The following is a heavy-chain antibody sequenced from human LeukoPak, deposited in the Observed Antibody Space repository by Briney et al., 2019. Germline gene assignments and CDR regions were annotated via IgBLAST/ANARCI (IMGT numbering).Heavy chain of an antibody. Sequence: GGSLRLSCAASGVTFSRYWMHCVCQAPGKGLVWVSCIKSDGSSTSIADSAKGRFTISRDNAKNTVYLQMNSLRAEDTAVYYCVRDNRSYNFDYWGQGTLVTVSS. CDR1: GVTFSRYW. CDR2: IKSDGSST. D-gene: IGHD1-26*01. CDR3: VRDNRSYNFDY. J-gene: IGHJ4*02. V-gene: IGHV3-74*01.